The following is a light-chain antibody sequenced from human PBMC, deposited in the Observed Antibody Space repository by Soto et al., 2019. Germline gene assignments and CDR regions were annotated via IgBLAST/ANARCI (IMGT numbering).Light chain of an antibody. V-gene: IGLV2-11*01. CDR3: CSYACRYTWV. J-gene: IGLJ3*02. Sequence: QSALTQPRSVSGSPGQSVTISCTGTSSDVGGYNYVSWYQQHPGKAPKLMIYDVSKRPSGVPDRFSGSKSGNTASLTISGLQAEDEADYYCCSYACRYTWVFGGGTKVTVL. CDR1: SSDVGGYNY. CDR2: DVS.